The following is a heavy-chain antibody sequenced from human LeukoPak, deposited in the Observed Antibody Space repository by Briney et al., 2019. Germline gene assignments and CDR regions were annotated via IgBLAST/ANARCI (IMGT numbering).Heavy chain of an antibody. CDR3: ARPRGFLNWFDP. CDR2: IYYSGST. D-gene: IGHD2/OR15-2a*01. V-gene: IGHV4-59*01. J-gene: IGHJ5*02. Sequence: PSETLSLTCTVSGGSISSYYWSWIRQPPGKGLEWIGYIYYSGSTNYNPSLKSRVTISVDTSKNQFSLKLSSVTAADTAVYYCARPRGFLNWFDPWGQGTLVTVSS. CDR1: GGSISSYY.